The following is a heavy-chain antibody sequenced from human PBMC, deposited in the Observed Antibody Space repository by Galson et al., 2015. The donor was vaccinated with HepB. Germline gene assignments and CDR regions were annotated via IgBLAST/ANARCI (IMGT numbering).Heavy chain of an antibody. CDR2: ISSSSRSI. CDR1: GFTFGSYS. CDR3: AREIPYGDYAADI. D-gene: IGHD4-17*01. V-gene: IGHV3-48*01. Sequence: SLRLSCAASGFTFGSYSMNWVRQAPGKGLEWISYISSSSRSILYAESVKGRFTISRDNSKNSLYLQMNSLRAEDTAVYYCAREIPYGDYAADIWGQGTMVTVSS. J-gene: IGHJ3*02.